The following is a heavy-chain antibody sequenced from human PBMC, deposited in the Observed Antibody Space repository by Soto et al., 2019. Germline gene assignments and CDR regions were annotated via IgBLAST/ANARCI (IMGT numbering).Heavy chain of an antibody. CDR2: ISYDGSNK. Sequence: GGSLRLSCAASGFTFSSYGMHWVRQAPGKGLEWVAVISYDGSNKYYADSVKGRFTISRDNSKNTLHLQMNSLRAEDTAVYYCVRHTCADGCYSLAYWGQGTLVTVSS. CDR1: GFTFSSYG. CDR3: VRHTCADGCYSLAY. J-gene: IGHJ4*02. V-gene: IGHV3-30*03. D-gene: IGHD2-21*02.